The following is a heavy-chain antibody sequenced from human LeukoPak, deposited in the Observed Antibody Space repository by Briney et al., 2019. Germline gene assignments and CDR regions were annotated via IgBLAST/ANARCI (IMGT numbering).Heavy chain of an antibody. CDR2: ISAYNGNT. Sequence: ASVKVSCKVSGYTFTSYGISWVRQAPGQGLEWMGWISAYNGNTNYAQKLQGRVTMTTDTSTSTAYMELRSLRSDDTAVYYCAVSSGYYRPVDYWGQGTLVTVSS. V-gene: IGHV1-18*01. CDR1: GYTFTSYG. D-gene: IGHD3-22*01. J-gene: IGHJ4*02. CDR3: AVSSGYYRPVDY.